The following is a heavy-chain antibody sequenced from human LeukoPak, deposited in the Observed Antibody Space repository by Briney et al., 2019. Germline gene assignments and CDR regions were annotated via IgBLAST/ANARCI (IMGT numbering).Heavy chain of an antibody. CDR3: ARAGWLRTKGYFDY. Sequence: PSENLSPTPAVHGGAFSGYYWGGIRQPPRKGLGWIGEINHSGSTNYNPSLKSRVTISVDTSKNQFSLKLSSVTAADTAVYYCARAGWLRTKGYFDYWGQGTLVTVSS. D-gene: IGHD5-12*01. CDR2: INHSGST. V-gene: IGHV4-34*01. CDR1: GGAFSGYY. J-gene: IGHJ4*02.